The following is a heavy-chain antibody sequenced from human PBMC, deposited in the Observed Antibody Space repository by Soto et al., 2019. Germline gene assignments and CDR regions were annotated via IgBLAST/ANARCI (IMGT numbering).Heavy chain of an antibody. CDR3: VKYVLWCGHAWFDP. Sequence: QVQLQESGPGLVTPSETLSLTCTVSGGSISSHYWSWIRQAPGKGLEWIGYIYYSGSTNYTPALMSRVTMSVDTSSNQVSLKLSSVTAAYTAVYDCVKYVLWCGHAWFDPLGPGTLVTVSS. D-gene: IGHD3-3*01. CDR2: IYYSGST. J-gene: IGHJ5*02. CDR1: GGSISSHY. V-gene: IGHV4-59*08.